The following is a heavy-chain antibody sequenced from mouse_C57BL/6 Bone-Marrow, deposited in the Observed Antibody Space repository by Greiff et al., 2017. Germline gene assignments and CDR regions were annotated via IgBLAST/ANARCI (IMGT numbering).Heavy chain of an antibody. CDR3: VRHAYDYHFDY. CDR2: IRSKSNNYAT. Sequence: EVHLVESGGGLVQPKGSLKLSCAASGFSFNTYAMNWVRQAPGKGLEWVARIRSKSNNYATYYADSVKDRFTISRDDSESMLYLQMNNLKTEDTDMYYCVRHAYDYHFDYWGQGTTHTVSS. J-gene: IGHJ2*01. CDR1: GFSFNTYA. D-gene: IGHD2-4*01. V-gene: IGHV10-1*01.